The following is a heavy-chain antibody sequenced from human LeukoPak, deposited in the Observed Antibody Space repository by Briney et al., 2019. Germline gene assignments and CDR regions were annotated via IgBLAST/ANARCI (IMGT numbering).Heavy chain of an antibody. CDR3: ARLLRFLDNNWFDP. Sequence: SETLSLTCTVSGGSISSGGYYWSWIRQHPGKGLEWIGYIYYSGSTYYNASLKSRVTISVDTSKNQFSLKLSSVTAADTAVYYCARLLRFLDNNWFDPWGQGTLVTVSS. J-gene: IGHJ5*02. D-gene: IGHD3-3*01. V-gene: IGHV4-31*03. CDR2: IYYSGST. CDR1: GGSISSGGYY.